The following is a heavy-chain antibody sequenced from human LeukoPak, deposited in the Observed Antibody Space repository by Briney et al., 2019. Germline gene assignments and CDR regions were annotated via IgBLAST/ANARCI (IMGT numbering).Heavy chain of an antibody. CDR1: GFTFSSYA. CDR3: VLGGRGLESQYAWFDP. V-gene: IGHV3-23*01. Sequence: GGSLRLSCAASGFTFSSYAMSWVRQAPGKGLEWVSAISGSGGSTYYADSAKGRFTISRDNSKNTLYLQMNSLRSDDTAVYYCVLGGRGLESQYAWFDPWGQGTLVTVSS. D-gene: IGHD2-15*01. J-gene: IGHJ5*02. CDR2: ISGSGGST.